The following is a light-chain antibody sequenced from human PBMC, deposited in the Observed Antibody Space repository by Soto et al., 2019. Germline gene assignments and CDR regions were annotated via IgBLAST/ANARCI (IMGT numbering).Light chain of an antibody. CDR3: RQCYSTPYT. J-gene: IGKJ2*01. CDR2: AAS. V-gene: IGKV1-39*01. Sequence: DIQMTQSPSSLSASVGDRVTITCRASQSISSYLNWYQQKPGKAPKLLIYAASSLQSGVPSRFSGSGSGTDFTLTISSLQPEDFATYYCRQCYSTPYTFGQGIKLEIK. CDR1: QSISSY.